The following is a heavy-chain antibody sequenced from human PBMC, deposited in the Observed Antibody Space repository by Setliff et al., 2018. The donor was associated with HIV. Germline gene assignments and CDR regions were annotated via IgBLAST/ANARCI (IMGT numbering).Heavy chain of an antibody. CDR2: IYTTGIT. J-gene: IGHJ4*02. CDR3: ARGGSLNDY. CDR1: GDTDFY. V-gene: IGHV4-4*07. D-gene: IGHD1-26*01. Sequence: SETLSLTCTVSGDTDFYWSWIRQPAGKGLEWIGRIYTTGITNYIPSLKSRVTISVDTSKNQFSLKLSSVTAADTAVYYCARGGSLNDYWGQGTLVTVSS.